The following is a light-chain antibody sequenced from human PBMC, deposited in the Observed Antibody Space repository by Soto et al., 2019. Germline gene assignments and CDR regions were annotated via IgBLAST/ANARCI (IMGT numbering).Light chain of an antibody. CDR3: QQYGSAPFA. CDR1: QSVSSTY. V-gene: IGKV3-20*01. Sequence: EIVLTQSPGTLSLSPGDRATLSCRASQSVSSTYLAWYQQKPGQAPRLLIYGASDRATGIPDRFSGSGSGTDFPLTISRLEPEDFAVYYCQQYGSAPFAFGPGTKVDI. CDR2: GAS. J-gene: IGKJ3*01.